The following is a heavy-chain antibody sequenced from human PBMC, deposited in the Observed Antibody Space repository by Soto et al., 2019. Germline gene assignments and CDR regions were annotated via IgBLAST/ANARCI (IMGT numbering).Heavy chain of an antibody. V-gene: IGHV1-3*01. Sequence: QVQLVQSGAEVKKPGASVKVSCKASGYTFTSYAMNWVRQAPEQRLDWMGWINAGNGNTKYSQKFQGRATITRDTSASTAYMELSSLRSEDTAVYYCARVYCSSTSCSYYYGMDVWGQGTTVTVSS. CDR1: GYTFTSYA. CDR3: ARVYCSSTSCSYYYGMDV. J-gene: IGHJ6*02. D-gene: IGHD2-2*01. CDR2: INAGNGNT.